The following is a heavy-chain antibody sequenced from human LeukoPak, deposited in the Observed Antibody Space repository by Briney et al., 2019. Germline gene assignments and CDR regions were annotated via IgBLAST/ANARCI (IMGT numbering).Heavy chain of an antibody. CDR1: GFTFSGSA. J-gene: IGHJ4*02. CDR3: TRNIPEAVAGTDY. D-gene: IGHD6-19*01. V-gene: IGHV3-73*01. CDR2: IRSKANSYAT. Sequence: GGSLRLSCAASGFTFSGSAMHWVRQASGKGLEWVGRIRSKANSYATAYAASVKGRFTISRDDSKNTAYLQMNSLKTEHTAVYYCTRNIPEAVAGTDYWGQGTLVTVSS.